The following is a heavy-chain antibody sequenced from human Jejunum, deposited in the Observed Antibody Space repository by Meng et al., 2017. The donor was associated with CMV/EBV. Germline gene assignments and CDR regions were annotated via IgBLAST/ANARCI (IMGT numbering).Heavy chain of an antibody. Sequence: QVQLQESGPGLVKFSETLSLACFFSAGSISGYYWSWIPQPAGKGLEWIGRIYTSGSTHYNPSLKSRLTMSVDLSNNQISLKLRSVTAADTAVYYCARESGSYYWFDPWGQGTLVTVSS. V-gene: IGHV4-4*07. CDR2: IYTSGST. CDR1: AGSISGYY. D-gene: IGHD1-26*01. CDR3: ARESGSYYWFDP. J-gene: IGHJ5*02.